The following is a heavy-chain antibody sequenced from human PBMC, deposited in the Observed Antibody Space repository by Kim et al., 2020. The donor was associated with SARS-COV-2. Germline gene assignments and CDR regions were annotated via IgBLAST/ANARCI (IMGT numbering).Heavy chain of an antibody. D-gene: IGHD4-17*01. CDR1: GFTFSSDR. CDR3: SRSWERSVVYGDGMDV. V-gene: IGHV3-48*02. CDR2: ISSSSRTI. Sequence: GGSLRLSCAASGFTFSSDRMIWVRQAPGKGLEWVAYISSSSRTIYSDYSVKVRFTITSDNAENSQYLHMNILSDEATAVDFCSRSWERSVVYGDGMDV. J-gene: IGHJ6*01.